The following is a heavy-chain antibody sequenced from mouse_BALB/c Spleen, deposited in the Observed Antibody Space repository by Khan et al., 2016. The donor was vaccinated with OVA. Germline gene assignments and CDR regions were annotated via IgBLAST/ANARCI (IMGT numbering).Heavy chain of an antibody. CDR3: ASRILYYDVSNFEGYYFDY. J-gene: IGHJ2*01. D-gene: IGHD2-5*01. V-gene: IGHV3-2*02. CDR1: GYSITSDYA. Sequence: EVQLQESGPGLVKPSQSLSLTCTVTGYSITSDYAWNWIRQFPGNKLEWMGYIRYSGDTAYNPSLQSRISITRDTSNNQSFLQLNSVNTEDIATYYWASRILYYDVSNFEGYYFDYWGQGTTLTVSS. CDR2: IRYSGDT.